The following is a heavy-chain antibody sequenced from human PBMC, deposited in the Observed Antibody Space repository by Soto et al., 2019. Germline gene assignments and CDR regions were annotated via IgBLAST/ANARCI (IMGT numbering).Heavy chain of an antibody. CDR3: ARAGYCSSTSCYASY. V-gene: IGHV1-8*01. CDR1: GYTFTSYD. D-gene: IGHD2-2*01. Sequence: ASVKVSCKASGYTFTSYDINWVRQPTGQGLEWMGWMNPNSGNTGYAQKFQGRVTMTRNTSISTAYMELSSLRSEDTAVYYCARAGYCSSTSCYASYWGQGTLVTVSS. CDR2: MNPNSGNT. J-gene: IGHJ4*02.